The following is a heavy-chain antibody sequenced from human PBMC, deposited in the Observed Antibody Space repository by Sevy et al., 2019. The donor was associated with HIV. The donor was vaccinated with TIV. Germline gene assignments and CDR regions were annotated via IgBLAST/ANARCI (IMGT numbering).Heavy chain of an antibody. Sequence: GGSLRLSCAASGCTFSSYSMHWVRQAPGKGLEWVAVISYDGSNKYYADSVKGRFTISRDNSKNTLYLQMNSLRAEDTAAYYCARDRGVLKFEKSIDYWGQGTLVTVSS. V-gene: IGHV3-30-3*01. CDR2: ISYDGSNK. CDR1: GCTFSSYS. D-gene: IGHD3-10*01. CDR3: ARDRGVLKFEKSIDY. J-gene: IGHJ4*02.